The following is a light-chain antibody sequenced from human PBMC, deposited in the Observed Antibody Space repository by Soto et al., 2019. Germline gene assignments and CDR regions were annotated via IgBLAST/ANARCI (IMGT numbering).Light chain of an antibody. J-gene: IGLJ2*01. Sequence: QSVLTQPRSLSGSPGQSVTISCTGTSSDIGGYDYVSWFQQHPGKAPKLLIYDVTKWPSGVPHRFSGSKSGDTASLTISGLQADDEADYYCCSYAGASALAIFGGGTKVTVL. CDR2: DVT. CDR1: SSDIGGYDY. CDR3: CSYAGASALAI. V-gene: IGLV2-11*01.